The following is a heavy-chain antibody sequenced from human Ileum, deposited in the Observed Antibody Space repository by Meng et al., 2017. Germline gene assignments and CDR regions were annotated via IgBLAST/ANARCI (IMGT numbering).Heavy chain of an antibody. D-gene: IGHD3-16*01. V-gene: IGHV3-74*01. Sequence: VRLVESGGGLVRPGGSLGLSCAAFGFTFSNYWMHWVRQTPGKGLVWVSRINEDGRVTNYADSVEGRFTVSRDNAKNTLYLQMNSLRVEDTGIYYCARINYVEDSWGQGTLVTVSS. CDR2: INEDGRVT. CDR3: ARINYVEDS. CDR1: GFTFSNYW. J-gene: IGHJ4*02.